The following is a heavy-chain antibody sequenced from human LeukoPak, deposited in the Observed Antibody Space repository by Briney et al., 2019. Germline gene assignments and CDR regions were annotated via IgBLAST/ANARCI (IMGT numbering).Heavy chain of an antibody. CDR1: GYTLIELS. CDR3: ATSFEPGYSSTRGVLAFDI. CDR2: FDPEDGET. Sequence: GASVKVSCKVYGYTLIELSMHWVRQAPGKGLEWMGGFDPEDGETIYAQKFQGRVTMTEDTSTDTAYMELSSLRSEDTAVYYCATSFEPGYSSTRGVLAFDIWGQGTMVTVSS. J-gene: IGHJ3*02. V-gene: IGHV1-24*01. D-gene: IGHD6-13*01.